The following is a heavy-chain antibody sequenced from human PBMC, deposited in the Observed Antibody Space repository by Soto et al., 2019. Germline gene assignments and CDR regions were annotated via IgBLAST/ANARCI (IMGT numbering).Heavy chain of an antibody. CDR2: ISGIGSST. CDR1: GFPFSGYA. Sequence: GGSLRLSCAASGFPFSGYAINWVRQAPGKGLEWVSIISGIGSSTNYADSVKGRSTISRDNSRDTVHLQMNSLRAEDTAVYYCAKSYYGDYDNRLLFDNWGQGTLVTVYS. V-gene: IGHV3-23*01. D-gene: IGHD4-17*01. J-gene: IGHJ4*02. CDR3: AKSYYGDYDNRLLFDN.